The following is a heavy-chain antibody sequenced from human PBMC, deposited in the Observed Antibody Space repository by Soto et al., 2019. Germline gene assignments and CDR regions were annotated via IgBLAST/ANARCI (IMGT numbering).Heavy chain of an antibody. J-gene: IGHJ6*04. V-gene: IGHV1-18*01. CDR3: ARPTDFYYCYGTGV. Sequence: VKCCCRASVYAFAGSFNNWVRQAPGQGLEWMGWVSGYNGNTNYAQNLKDRVTMTRDTSTSTAYMELRSLRSDDTAVYYCARPTDFYYCYGTGVRREAPTATGSS. CDR2: VSGYNGNT. CDR1: VYAFAGSF.